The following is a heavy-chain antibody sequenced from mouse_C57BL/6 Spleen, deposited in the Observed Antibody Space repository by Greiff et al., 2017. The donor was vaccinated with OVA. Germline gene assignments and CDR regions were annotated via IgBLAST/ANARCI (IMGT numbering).Heavy chain of an antibody. CDR3: ASGRLRRYFDV. D-gene: IGHD2-4*01. V-gene: IGHV1-80*01. Sequence: VQLQESGAELVKPGASVKISCKASGYAFSSYWMNWVKQRPGKGLEWIGQIYPGDGDTNYNGKFKGKATLTADKSSSTAYMQLSSLTSEDSAVYFCASGRLRRYFDVWGTGTTVTVSS. CDR2: IYPGDGDT. J-gene: IGHJ1*03. CDR1: GYAFSSYW.